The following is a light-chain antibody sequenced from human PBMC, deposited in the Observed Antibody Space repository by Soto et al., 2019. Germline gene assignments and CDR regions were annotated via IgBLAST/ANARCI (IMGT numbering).Light chain of an antibody. Sequence: SVLTQPASVSGSPGQSITISCTGTSSDVGYYNYVSWYQQHPGKAPKLMIYDVRNRPSGVSNRFSGSKSGNTASLTISGLQAEDEADYFCSSYTSSSTYVFATGTKVTVL. J-gene: IGLJ1*01. V-gene: IGLV2-14*03. CDR3: SSYTSSSTYV. CDR1: SSDVGYYNY. CDR2: DVR.